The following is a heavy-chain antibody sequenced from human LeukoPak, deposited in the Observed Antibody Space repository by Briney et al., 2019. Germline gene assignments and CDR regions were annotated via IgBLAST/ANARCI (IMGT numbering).Heavy chain of an antibody. V-gene: IGHV3-30*04. D-gene: IGHD2-8*01. CDR3: ARVYLERLTAGYFDH. CDR2: ISDDGRHN. J-gene: IGHJ4*02. CDR1: GFTFSTYA. Sequence: GGSLRLSCAASGFTFSTYAMNWVRQAPGKGLEWVAVISDDGRHNYYADSVKGRFTISRDNSKSTLYLQMDSLRDDDSAAYFCARVYLERLTAGYFDHWGQGTQVTVSP.